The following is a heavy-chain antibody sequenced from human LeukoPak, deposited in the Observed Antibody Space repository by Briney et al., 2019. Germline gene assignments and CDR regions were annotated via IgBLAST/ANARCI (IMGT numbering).Heavy chain of an antibody. V-gene: IGHV1-8*03. CDR2: MNPNNGNT. Sequence: ASVKVSCKASGYTFTNFDINWVRQATGQGLEWMAWMNPNNGNTGNAQKFQGRVTITWDSSISTAYMELSSLRPEDTAVYYCARVGYSNAYDFWGQGTLVTVSS. D-gene: IGHD4-11*01. CDR1: GYTFTNFD. J-gene: IGHJ4*02. CDR3: ARVGYSNAYDF.